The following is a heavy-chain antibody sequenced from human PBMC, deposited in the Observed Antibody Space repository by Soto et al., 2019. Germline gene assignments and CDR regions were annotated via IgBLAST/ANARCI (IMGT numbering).Heavy chain of an antibody. CDR1: GYTFTSYA. J-gene: IGHJ6*02. D-gene: IGHD3-10*01. CDR3: ARVTPLTYGSHSLDYYGMDV. V-gene: IGHV1-3*01. CDR2: INAGNGNT. Sequence: ASVKVSCKASGYTFTSYAMHWVRQAPGQRLEWMGWINAGNGNTKYSQKFQGRVTITRDTSASTAYMELSSLRSEDTAVYYCARVTPLTYGSHSLDYYGMDVWGQGTTVTVYS.